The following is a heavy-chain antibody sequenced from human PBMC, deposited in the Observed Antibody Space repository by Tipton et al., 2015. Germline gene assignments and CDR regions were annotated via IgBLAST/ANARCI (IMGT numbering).Heavy chain of an antibody. Sequence: TLSLTCAVYGGSFSGYSWSWIRQPPGKGLEWIGEINHSGRTNYNPSLKSRVITSVDTSKNQFSLRLSSVTAADTAVYYCARPNQYDTRGFFYASWGQGTLVTVSS. CDR2: INHSGRT. J-gene: IGHJ4*02. CDR3: ARPNQYDTRGFFYAS. CDR1: GGSFSGYS. V-gene: IGHV4-34*01. D-gene: IGHD2/OR15-2a*01.